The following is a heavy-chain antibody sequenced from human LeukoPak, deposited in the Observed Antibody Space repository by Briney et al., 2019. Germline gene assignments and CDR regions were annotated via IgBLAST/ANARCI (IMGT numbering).Heavy chain of an antibody. CDR2: ISSSSNYI. Sequence: GGSLRLSCAASGFTFSSYSMNWVRQAPGKGLEWVSSISSSSNYIYYADSVKRRFTISRDNAKNSVYLQINSLRAEYTALYYCARDLCDPNYGNGSPHFVSGGEGTLLTVSS. CDR1: GFTFSSYS. D-gene: IGHD5-18*01. CDR3: ARDLCDPNYGNGSPHFVS. V-gene: IGHV3-21*01. J-gene: IGHJ4*02.